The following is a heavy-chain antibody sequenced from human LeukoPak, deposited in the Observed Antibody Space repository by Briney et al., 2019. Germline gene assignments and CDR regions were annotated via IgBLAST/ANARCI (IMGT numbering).Heavy chain of an antibody. CDR3: ARDVHDYGGNSGFDY. V-gene: IGHV1-2*02. Sequence: ASVKVPCKASGYFFRDYYMHWVRQAPGQGLEWMGWINPSSGDANYARKFQGRVTMTSDTSISTAYLELNRLRADDTAIYFCARDVHDYGGNSGFDYWGQGSLVIVSS. D-gene: IGHD4-23*01. CDR1: GYFFRDYY. J-gene: IGHJ4*01. CDR2: INPSSGDA.